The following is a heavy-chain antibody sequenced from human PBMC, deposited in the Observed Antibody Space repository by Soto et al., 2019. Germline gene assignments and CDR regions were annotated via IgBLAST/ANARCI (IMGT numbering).Heavy chain of an antibody. CDR3: SRDTGSGSWFAFAF. CDR1: GFTFSTYA. CDR2: VMPNGGNA. V-gene: IGHV3-30*04. J-gene: IGHJ4*02. Sequence: QVQLVESGGGVVQPGSSLRLSCAASGFTFSTYAMDWVRQAPGKGLEWVAVVMPNGGNARYDDAVKGRFTISRDNAQNNLLLQMDGLRPGGTATYYCSRDTGSGSWFAFAFWGQGTLVTVSS. D-gene: IGHD2-15*01.